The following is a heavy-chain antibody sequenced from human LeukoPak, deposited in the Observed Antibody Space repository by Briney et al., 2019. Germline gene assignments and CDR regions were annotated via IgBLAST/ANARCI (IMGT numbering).Heavy chain of an antibody. CDR2: IYAGEGA. CDR1: GDSISNYF. CDR3: AREGYSYGYYFDY. J-gene: IGHJ4*02. V-gene: IGHV4-4*07. Sequence: SETLSLTCTVSGDSISNYFWSWIRQPAGKGLEWIGRIYAGEGAKYNPSLETRVTVSVDTSTNQLSLKLSSETAADTAVYYCAREGYSYGYYFDYWDRGTLVTVSS. D-gene: IGHD5-18*01.